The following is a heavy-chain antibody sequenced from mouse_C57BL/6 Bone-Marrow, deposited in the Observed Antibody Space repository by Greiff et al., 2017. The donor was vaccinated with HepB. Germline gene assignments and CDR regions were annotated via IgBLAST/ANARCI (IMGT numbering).Heavy chain of an antibody. CDR2: IDPSDSYT. J-gene: IGHJ4*01. CDR1: GYTFTSYW. D-gene: IGHD1-1*01. Sequence: VQLQQPGAELVMPGASVKLSCKASGYTFTSYWMHWVKQRPGQGLEWIGEIDPSDSYTNYNQKFKGKSTLTVDKSSSTAYMQLSSLTSEDSAVYYCARQDGSPLYAMDDWGQGTSVTVSS. V-gene: IGHV1-69*01. CDR3: ARQDGSPLYAMDD.